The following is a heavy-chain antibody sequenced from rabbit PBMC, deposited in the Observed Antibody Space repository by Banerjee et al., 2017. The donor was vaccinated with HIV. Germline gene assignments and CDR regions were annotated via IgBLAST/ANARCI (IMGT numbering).Heavy chain of an antibody. CDR2: IYAGST. J-gene: IGHJ4*01. CDR1: GFSFSSSYD. Sequence: QEQLVESGGGLVQPEGSLTLTCTASGFSFSSSYDMCWVRQAPGKGLEWIACIYAGSTWYASWAKGRFTISKTSSTTVTLQMTSLTAADTATYFCARDLHGSGWYFNLWGQGTLVTVS. V-gene: IGHV1S45*01. D-gene: IGHD1-1*01. CDR3: ARDLHGSGWYFNL.